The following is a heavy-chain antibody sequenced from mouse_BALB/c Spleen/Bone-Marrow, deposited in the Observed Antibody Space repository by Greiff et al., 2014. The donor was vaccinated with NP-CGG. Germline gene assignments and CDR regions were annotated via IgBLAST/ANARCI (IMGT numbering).Heavy chain of an antibody. V-gene: IGHV5-6*01. J-gene: IGHJ4*01. D-gene: IGHD2-1*01. CDR2: ISFGGGYT. CDR3: ARQYGNFGVMDY. Sequence: DVQLVESGGDLVKPGGSLKLSCAASGFTFRRYGMSWVRQTPDKRLEWVANISFGGGYTYYPDSVKGRFTISRDNAKNTLYLQMSSLKSEDTAMYYCARQYGNFGVMDYWGQGTSVTVSS. CDR1: GFTFRRYG.